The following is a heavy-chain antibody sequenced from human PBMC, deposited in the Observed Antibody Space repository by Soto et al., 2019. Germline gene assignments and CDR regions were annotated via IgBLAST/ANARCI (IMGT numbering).Heavy chain of an antibody. CDR2: ISTSGSTI. V-gene: IGHV3-11*01. CDR3: ARVSPPPDY. Sequence: QVQLVESGGGLVKPGGSLRLSCAASGFTFSDYYMSWIRQAPGKGLEWVSYISTSGSTINYADSVKGRFTISRDNGKKPPDPPIDRPGGQDTAVYYCARVSPPPDYWGQGTLVTVSS. CDR1: GFTFSDYY. J-gene: IGHJ4*02.